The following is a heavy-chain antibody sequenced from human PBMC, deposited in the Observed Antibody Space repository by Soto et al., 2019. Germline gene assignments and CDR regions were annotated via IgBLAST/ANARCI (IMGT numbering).Heavy chain of an antibody. CDR3: ARDQGAVAGTVDY. CDR1: GFTFSSYA. D-gene: IGHD6-19*01. Sequence: EVQLVESGGGLVQPGGSLRLSCAASGFTFSSYAMHWVRQAPGKGLEYVSAISSNGGSTYYANSVKGRFTISRDNSKNTLYLQMGSLRAEDMAVYYCARDQGAVAGTVDYWGQGTLFTVSS. V-gene: IGHV3-64*01. J-gene: IGHJ4*02. CDR2: ISSNGGST.